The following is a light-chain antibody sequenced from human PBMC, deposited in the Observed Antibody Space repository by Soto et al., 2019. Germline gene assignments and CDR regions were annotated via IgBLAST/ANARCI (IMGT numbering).Light chain of an antibody. J-gene: IGKJ4*01. Sequence: EIVLTQSPATLSVSPGERVTLSCRASQSVGSKLAWYQQKPGHAPRLFIYDAFNRATGIPARFSGSGSGTEFTLTISSLQSEDSAVYSCQQYSNWPLTFGGGTKVEI. V-gene: IGKV3-15*01. CDR1: QSVGSK. CDR3: QQYSNWPLT. CDR2: DAF.